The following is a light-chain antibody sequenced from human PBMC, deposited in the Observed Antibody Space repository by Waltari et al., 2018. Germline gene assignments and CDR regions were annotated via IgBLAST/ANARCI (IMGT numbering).Light chain of an antibody. CDR1: RDISRH. CDR3: QQYDDLPIT. V-gene: IGKV1-33*01. J-gene: IGKJ3*01. CDR2: AAS. Sequence: DIQLTQSPSSLSVFVGDRVTITCRASRDISRHLNWYQQKQGKAPKLLIYAASNLEVGVPSRFGGSGSGTDFSFAISSLQPEDIATYYCQQYDDLPITFGPGTKVDIK.